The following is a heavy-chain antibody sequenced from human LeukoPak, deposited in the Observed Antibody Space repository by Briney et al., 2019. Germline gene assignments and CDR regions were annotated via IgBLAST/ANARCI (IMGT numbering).Heavy chain of an antibody. CDR3: ARAPFTIVTLVNKNWFDP. Sequence: ASVKVSCKASGYTFINYGISWVRQAPGQGLEWMGWISAYNDNTKYAQKLQGRVTMTTDTSTSTAYMELRSLRSGDTAVYYCARAPFTIVTLVNKNWFDPWGQGTLVTVSS. D-gene: IGHD2/OR15-2a*01. CDR1: GYTFINYG. J-gene: IGHJ5*02. CDR2: ISAYNDNT. V-gene: IGHV1-18*01.